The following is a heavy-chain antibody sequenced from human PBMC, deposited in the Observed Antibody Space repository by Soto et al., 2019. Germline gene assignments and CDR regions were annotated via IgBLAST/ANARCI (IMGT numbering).Heavy chain of an antibody. CDR1: GGSISSYY. D-gene: IGHD3-10*01. J-gene: IGHJ4*02. CDR3: ARHNYGSGSTYFDY. V-gene: IGHV4-59*08. Sequence: QVQLQESGPGLVKPSETLSLTCTVSGGSISSYYWSWIRQPPGKGLEWIGYIYYSGSTNYNPSLKRRVTISVDTSKNQFPLKLNSMTAADTAGYYCARHNYGSGSTYFDYWGQGTLVTVSS. CDR2: IYYSGST.